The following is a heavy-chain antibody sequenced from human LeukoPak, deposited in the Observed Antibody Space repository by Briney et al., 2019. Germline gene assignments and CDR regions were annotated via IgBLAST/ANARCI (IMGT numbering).Heavy chain of an antibody. CDR1: GGSFSGYY. CDR2: INHSGST. V-gene: IGHV4-34*01. J-gene: IGHJ5*02. D-gene: IGHD6-6*01. CDR3: ARLGVPYSSSTNWFDP. Sequence: SETLSLTCAVYGGSFSGYYWSWIRQPPGKGLEWIGEINHSGSTNYNPSLKSRVTISVDTSKNQFSLKLSSVTAADTAVYYCARLGVPYSSSTNWFDPWGQGTLVTVSS.